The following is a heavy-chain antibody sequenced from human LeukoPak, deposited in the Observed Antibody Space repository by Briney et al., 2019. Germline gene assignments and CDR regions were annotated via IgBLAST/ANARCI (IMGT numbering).Heavy chain of an antibody. CDR2: ISYDGSNT. CDR1: RFTFSTYA. CDR3: ARDSTYYYASGSSGPHYFDY. Sequence: GGSLRLSCAASRFTFSTYAMHWVRQAPGKGLEWVAVISYDGSNTYYADSVKGRFTISRDNSKNTLYLQLNSLRAEDTAVYYCARDSTYYYASGSSGPHYFDYWGQGTLVTVSS. V-gene: IGHV3-30*01. J-gene: IGHJ4*02. D-gene: IGHD3-10*01.